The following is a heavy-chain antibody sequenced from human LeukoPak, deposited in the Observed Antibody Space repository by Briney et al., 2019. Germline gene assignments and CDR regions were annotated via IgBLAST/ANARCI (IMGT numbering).Heavy chain of an antibody. D-gene: IGHD2-15*01. CDR2: IYYSGST. Sequence: PSETLSLTCTVSGGSISSSGYLWGWIRQSPGKGLEWIGSIYYSGSTHYNPSLKSRVTISVDTSKNQFSLKLSSVTAADTAEYYCASHWSGSIAVVVAATLFDYWGQGTLVTVSS. V-gene: IGHV4-39*01. J-gene: IGHJ4*02. CDR1: GGSISSSGYL. CDR3: ASHWSGSIAVVVAATLFDY.